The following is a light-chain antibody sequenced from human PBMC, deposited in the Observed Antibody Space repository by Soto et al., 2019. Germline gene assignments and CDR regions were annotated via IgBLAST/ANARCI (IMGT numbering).Light chain of an antibody. V-gene: IGKV3-20*01. CDR2: GAS. CDR1: QSVSSSY. CDR3: QQYGSSPLT. J-gene: IGKJ1*01. Sequence: EIVLTQSPATLSLSPGERATLSCRPSQSVSSSYLAWYQQKPGQAPRLLIYGASNRATGIPDRISGSGSGTDFTLTISRLEPEDFAVYYCQQYGSSPLTFGQGTKVDI.